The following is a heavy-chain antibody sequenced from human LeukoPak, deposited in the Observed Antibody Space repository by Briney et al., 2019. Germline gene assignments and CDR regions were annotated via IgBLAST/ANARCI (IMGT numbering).Heavy chain of an antibody. CDR2: ISSSSSYT. D-gene: IGHD6-13*01. CDR1: GISFSDYY. Sequence: GGSLRLSCVVSGISFSDYYMNWIRKAPGKGLEWISYISSSSSYTDYADSVKGRFTISRDNAKSALYLQMHSLRLEDTAVYYCAAGTAADFWGQGTLVTVSS. CDR3: AAGTAADF. J-gene: IGHJ4*02. V-gene: IGHV3-11*03.